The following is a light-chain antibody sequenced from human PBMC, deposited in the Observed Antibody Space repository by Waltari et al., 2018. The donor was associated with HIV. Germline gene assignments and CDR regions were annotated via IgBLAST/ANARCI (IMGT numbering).Light chain of an antibody. CDR3: VAWDDSLSGYV. J-gene: IGLJ1*01. CDR2: RDY. V-gene: IGLV1-47*01. CDR1: SSNVGSKP. Sequence: QSVLTQPPSASGTLGQSVTISCPGSSSNVGSKPVYWFQQVSGTAPNLLIYRDYQRRSGIPDRFSGSKSGASASLTISGFRSEDEADYYCVAWDDSLSGYVFGTGTKVSVL.